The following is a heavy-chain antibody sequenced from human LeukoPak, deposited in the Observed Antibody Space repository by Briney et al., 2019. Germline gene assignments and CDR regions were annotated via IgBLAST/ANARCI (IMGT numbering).Heavy chain of an antibody. Sequence: PSQTLSLTCTVSGGSISSGDYYWSWIRQPPGKGLEWIGYIYYSGSTYYNPSHKSRVTISVDTSKNQFSLKLSSVTVADTAVYYCAREGSSGYYLYYYYMDVWGKGTTVTVSS. CDR2: IYYSGST. D-gene: IGHD3-22*01. CDR1: GGSISSGDYY. V-gene: IGHV4-30-4*08. J-gene: IGHJ6*03. CDR3: AREGSSGYYLYYYYMDV.